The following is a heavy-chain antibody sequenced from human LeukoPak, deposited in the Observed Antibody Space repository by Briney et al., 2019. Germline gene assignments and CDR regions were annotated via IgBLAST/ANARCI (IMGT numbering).Heavy chain of an antibody. CDR1: GFSFSTYI. CDR2: IVVRIVNL. D-gene: IGHD1-1*01. V-gene: IGHV3-48*04. Sequence: PGGSLRLSCTAPGFSFSTYIMNWVRQAPGEGLECVSYIVVRIVNLYYGESVKGRFTISRDNAKNSLYLQMDSLRAEDTAVYHCATDSPETAAFDYWGQGTLVTASS. CDR3: ATDSPETAAFDY. J-gene: IGHJ4*02.